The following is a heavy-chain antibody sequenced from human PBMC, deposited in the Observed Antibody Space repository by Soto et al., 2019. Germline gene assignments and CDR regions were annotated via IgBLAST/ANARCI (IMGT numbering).Heavy chain of an antibody. Sequence: GGSLRLSCAASEFTVSSNYMSWVRQAPGKGLEWVSAIYTGGNTYYADSVKDRFIISRDNSKNTLYLQMNSLRAEDTAVYYCARDPGYSYGVHYYYYMDVWGKGTTVTVSS. J-gene: IGHJ6*03. CDR3: ARDPGYSYGVHYYYYMDV. CDR2: IYTGGNT. V-gene: IGHV3-66*01. CDR1: EFTVSSNY. D-gene: IGHD5-18*01.